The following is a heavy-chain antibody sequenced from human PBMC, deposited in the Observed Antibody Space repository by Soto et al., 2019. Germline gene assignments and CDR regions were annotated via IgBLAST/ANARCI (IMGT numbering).Heavy chain of an antibody. CDR2: ISTYIGNA. Sequence: ASVKVSCKVSGYSFSSYGITWVRQAPGQGLEWMGWISTYIGNAKYAQKFQGRVTLTTDTSTGTAYMELRSLRSDDTAVYYCARMLSSSVDNWGQGTLVTVSS. V-gene: IGHV1-18*01. CDR1: GYSFSSYG. D-gene: IGHD2-2*01. CDR3: ARMLSSSVDN. J-gene: IGHJ4*02.